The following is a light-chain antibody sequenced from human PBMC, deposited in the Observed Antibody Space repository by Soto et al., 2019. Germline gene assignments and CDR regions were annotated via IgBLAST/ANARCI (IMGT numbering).Light chain of an antibody. CDR2: DVS. J-gene: IGLJ1*01. CDR3: SSFSVASPL. CDR1: RNDIGGYNY. V-gene: IGLV2-14*01. Sequence: QSALTQPASMAGSPGQSVTISCAGTRNDIGGYNYVAWYQHHPGTAPKLIIYDVSSRPSGVSHRFSGSKSGNTASLTISGLQAEDEADYYCSSFSVASPLFGTGTKVTVL.